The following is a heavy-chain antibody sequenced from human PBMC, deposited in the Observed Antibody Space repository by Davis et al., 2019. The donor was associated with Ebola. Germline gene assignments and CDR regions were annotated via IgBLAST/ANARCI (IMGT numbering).Heavy chain of an antibody. D-gene: IGHD5-18*01. V-gene: IGHV3-30-3*02. CDR1: GFTFSSYA. Sequence: PGGSLRLSCAASGFTFSSYAMHWVRQAPGKGLEWVAVISYDGSNKYYADSVKGRFTISRDNSRSTLYLQMNSLRAEDTAVYYCAKFGGYSHGYNYGLDVWGQGTTVTVSS. CDR2: ISYDGSNK. CDR3: AKFGGYSHGYNYGLDV. J-gene: IGHJ6*02.